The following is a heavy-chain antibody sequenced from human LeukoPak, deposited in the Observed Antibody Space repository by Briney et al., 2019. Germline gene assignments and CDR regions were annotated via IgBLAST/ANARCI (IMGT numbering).Heavy chain of an antibody. D-gene: IGHD3-10*01. Sequence: ASVKVSCKASGGTFSSYAISWVRQAPGQGLEWMGGIIPIFGTANYAQKFQGRVTITADESTSTAYMELSSLRSEDTAVYYCARSSVGEPFFDYWGQGTLVTVSS. V-gene: IGHV1-69*01. J-gene: IGHJ4*02. CDR1: GGTFSSYA. CDR2: IIPIFGTA. CDR3: ARSSVGEPFFDY.